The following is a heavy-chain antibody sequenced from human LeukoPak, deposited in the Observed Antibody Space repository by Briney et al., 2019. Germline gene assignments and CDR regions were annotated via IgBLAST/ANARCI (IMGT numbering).Heavy chain of an antibody. V-gene: IGHV3-11*04. J-gene: IGHJ6*03. Sequence: PGGSLRLSCAASGFTFSDYYMSWIRQAPGKGLEWVSYISSSGSTIYYADSVKGRFTISRDNAKNSLYLQMNSLRAEDTAVYYCARDLIGGAAHYMDVWGKGTTVTVSS. CDR2: ISSSGSTI. CDR1: GFTFSDYY. CDR3: ARDLIGGAAHYMDV. D-gene: IGHD3-9*01.